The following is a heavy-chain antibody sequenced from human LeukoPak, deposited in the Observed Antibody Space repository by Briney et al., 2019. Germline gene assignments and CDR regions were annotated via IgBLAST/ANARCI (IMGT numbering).Heavy chain of an antibody. V-gene: IGHV3-23*01. Sequence: PGGSLRLSCAASGFTFGSYAMSWVRQAPGKGLEWVSAISRSGGSTYYADSVKGRFTISRDNSKNTLYLQMNSLRAEDTAVYYCAKVEATVTTGCVDVWGQGTTVTVSS. CDR3: AKVEATVTTGCVDV. CDR2: ISRSGGST. D-gene: IGHD4-17*01. J-gene: IGHJ6*02. CDR1: GFTFGSYA.